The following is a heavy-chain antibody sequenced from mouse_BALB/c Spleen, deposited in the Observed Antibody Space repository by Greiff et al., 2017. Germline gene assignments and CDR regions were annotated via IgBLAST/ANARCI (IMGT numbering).Heavy chain of an antibody. D-gene: IGHD2-4*01. CDR2: ISYSGST. Sequence: EVHLVESGPGLVKPSQSLSLTCTVTGYSITSDYAWNWIRQFPGNKLEWMGYISYSGSTSYNPSLKSRISITRDTSKNQFFLQLNSVTTEDTATYYCARGMIIPYYAMDYWGQGTSVTVSS. V-gene: IGHV3-2*02. J-gene: IGHJ4*01. CDR1: GYSITSDYA. CDR3: ARGMIIPYYAMDY.